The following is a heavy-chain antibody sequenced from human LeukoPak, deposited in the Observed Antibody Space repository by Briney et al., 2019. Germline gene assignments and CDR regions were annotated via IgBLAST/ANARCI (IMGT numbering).Heavy chain of an antibody. CDR2: ISAYNGNT. CDR3: AREALMTNVPFDY. V-gene: IGHV1-18*04. CDR1: GYTFTGYY. D-gene: IGHD4-11*01. Sequence: ASVKVSCKASGYTFTGYYMHWVRQAPGQGLGWMGWISAYNGNTNYAQKLQGRVTMTTDTSTSTAYMELRSLRSDDTAVYYCAREALMTNVPFDYWGQGTLVTVSS. J-gene: IGHJ4*02.